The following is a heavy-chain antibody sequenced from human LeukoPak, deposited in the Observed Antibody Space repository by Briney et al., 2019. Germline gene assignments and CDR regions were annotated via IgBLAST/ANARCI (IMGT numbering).Heavy chain of an antibody. CDR3: ARGHDY. Sequence: GEYLKISCKGSGYSFTNYWIAWVRQMPGKGLEWMEITHPGDSRTIYSPSFQGQVTISVDKSISTAYLQWRSLKASDSAMYYCARGHDYWGQGTLVTVSS. V-gene: IGHV5-51*01. CDR1: GYSFTNYW. CDR2: THPGDSRT. J-gene: IGHJ4*02.